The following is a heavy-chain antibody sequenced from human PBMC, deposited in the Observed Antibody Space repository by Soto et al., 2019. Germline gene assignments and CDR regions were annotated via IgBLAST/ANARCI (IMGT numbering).Heavy chain of an antibody. D-gene: IGHD1-1*01. V-gene: IGHV4-34*01. Sequence: SETLALAGAVYGGSFSGYYLSGRRQPPGKGLEWIGEINHSGIPNYNPSLKSRVAISVYTSKNQFSLKMTSVTAADTAVYYCATANWSHHYFDPWGQGTLVTV. J-gene: IGHJ5*02. CDR2: INHSGIP. CDR1: GGSFSGYY. CDR3: ATANWSHHYFDP.